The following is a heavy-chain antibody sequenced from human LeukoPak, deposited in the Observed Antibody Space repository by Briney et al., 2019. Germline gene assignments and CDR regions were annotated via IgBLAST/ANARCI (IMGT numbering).Heavy chain of an antibody. CDR2: INPNSGGT. V-gene: IGHV1-2*02. J-gene: IGHJ4*02. Sequence: ASVKVSCKASGYTFTGYYMHWVRQAPGQGLEWMGWINPNSGGTNYAQKFQGRVTMTRDTSISTAYMELRSLRSDDTAVYYCARVGVRRPAFDYWGQGTLVTVSS. D-gene: IGHD3-10*01. CDR1: GYTFTGYY. CDR3: ARVGVRRPAFDY.